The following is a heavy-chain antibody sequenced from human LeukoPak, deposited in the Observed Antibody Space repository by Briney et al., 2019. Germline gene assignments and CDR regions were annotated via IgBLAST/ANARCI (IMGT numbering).Heavy chain of an antibody. CDR2: IWFDGRNK. CDR1: GFTFSSYG. Sequence: GGSLRLSCAASGFTFSSYGMHWVRQAPGKGSEWVAVIWFDGRNKYYADSVKGRFTISRDNSKNTLYLQMNSLRAEDTAVCYCARSIVVVPAAIGYWGQGTLVTVSS. V-gene: IGHV3-33*01. J-gene: IGHJ4*02. D-gene: IGHD2-2*01. CDR3: ARSIVVVPAAIGY.